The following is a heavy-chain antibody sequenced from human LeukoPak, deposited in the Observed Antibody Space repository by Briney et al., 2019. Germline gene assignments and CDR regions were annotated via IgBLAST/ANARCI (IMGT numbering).Heavy chain of an antibody. V-gene: IGHV4-30-4*08. CDR1: GGSISSGDYY. J-gene: IGHJ4*02. CDR2: IYYGGST. D-gene: IGHD6-19*01. CDR3: ASETSSGWSQSVHY. Sequence: SQTLSLTCTVSGGSISSGDYYWSWIRQPPGKGLEWIGYIYYGGSTYYNPSLKSRVTISVDTSKNQFSLKLSSVTAADTAVYYCASETSSGWSQSVHYWGQGTLVTVSS.